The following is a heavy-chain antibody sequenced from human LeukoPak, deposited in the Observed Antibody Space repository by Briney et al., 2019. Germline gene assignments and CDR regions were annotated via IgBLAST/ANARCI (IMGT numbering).Heavy chain of an antibody. CDR1: GFTFSSYA. CDR3: ARSYHSSWGGFDY. V-gene: IGHV3-23*01. D-gene: IGHD6-13*01. Sequence: HPGGSLRLSCAASGFTFSSYAMSWVRQAPGKGLEWVSAISGSGGSTYYADSVKGRFTISRDNAKNSLYLQMNSLRAEDTAVYYCARSYHSSWGGFDYWGQGTLVTVSS. CDR2: ISGSGGST. J-gene: IGHJ4*02.